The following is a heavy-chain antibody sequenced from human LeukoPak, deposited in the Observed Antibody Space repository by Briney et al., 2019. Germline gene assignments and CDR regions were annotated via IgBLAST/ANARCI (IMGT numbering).Heavy chain of an antibody. V-gene: IGHV1-69*04. CDR3: ASRYCSSTSCYGY. Sequence: GASVKVSCKASGGTFSSYAISWVRQAPGQGLEWMGRIIPILGIANYAQKFQGRVTITADKSTSTAYMELSSLRSEDTAVYYCASRYCSSTSCYGYWGQGTLVTVSS. J-gene: IGHJ4*02. D-gene: IGHD2-2*01. CDR1: GGTFSSYA. CDR2: IIPILGIA.